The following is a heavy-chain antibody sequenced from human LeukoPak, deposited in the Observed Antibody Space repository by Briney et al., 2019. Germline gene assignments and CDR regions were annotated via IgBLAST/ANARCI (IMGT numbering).Heavy chain of an antibody. Sequence: PSETLSLTCTVSGGSISSSSYYWGWIRQPPGKGLEWIGSIYYSGSTYYNPSLKSRVTISVDTSKNQFSLKLSSVTAADTAVYYCATAKMISIAAWYFDLWGRGTLVTVSS. J-gene: IGHJ2*01. CDR3: ATAKMISIAAWYFDL. V-gene: IGHV4-39*01. CDR1: GGSISSSSYY. CDR2: IYYSGST. D-gene: IGHD6-6*01.